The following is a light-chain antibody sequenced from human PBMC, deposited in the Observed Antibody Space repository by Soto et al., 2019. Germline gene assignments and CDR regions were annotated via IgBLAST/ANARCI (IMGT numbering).Light chain of an antibody. V-gene: IGKV1-33*01. Sequence: DTPMTQSPSSLSASVGDRVTITCQASQDISNYLNWYQQKPGKAPKLLIYDASNLEAGVPSRFSGSGSGTDFTFTISSLQPEDIATYYCQQYDNLPFTFGPGTKVDMK. CDR1: QDISNY. CDR2: DAS. CDR3: QQYDNLPFT. J-gene: IGKJ3*01.